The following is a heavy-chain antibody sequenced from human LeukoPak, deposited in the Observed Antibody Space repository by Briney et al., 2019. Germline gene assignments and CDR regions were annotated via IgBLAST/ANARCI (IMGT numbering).Heavy chain of an antibody. D-gene: IGHD2-15*01. CDR2: IWYDGSDK. CDR1: GFTFSSYG. CDR3: ARDHGRCGMLAASLDFDY. V-gene: IGHV3-33*01. J-gene: IGHJ4*02. Sequence: GGSLRLSCAASGFTFSSYGMHWVRQAPGKGLEWVAVIWYDGSDKFYADSVKGRFTISRDNSKNTLYLQMNSLRAEDTAVYFCARDHGRCGMLAASLDFDYWGQGTLVTVSS.